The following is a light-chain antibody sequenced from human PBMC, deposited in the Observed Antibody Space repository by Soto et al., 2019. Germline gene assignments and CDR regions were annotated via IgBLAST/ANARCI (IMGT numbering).Light chain of an antibody. V-gene: IGKV3-15*01. CDR3: QQYNNWPPLT. CDR1: QSVSSN. Sequence: EIVMTQSPATLSVSPGERATLSCGASQSVSSNLAWYQQKPGQAPRLLIYGASTRATGIPARFSGSGSGTEFTLTISSLQSEDFAVYYCQQYNNWPPLTFGGGTKVDI. CDR2: GAS. J-gene: IGKJ4*01.